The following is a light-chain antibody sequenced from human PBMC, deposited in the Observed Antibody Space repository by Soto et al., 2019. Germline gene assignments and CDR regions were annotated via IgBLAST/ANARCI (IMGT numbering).Light chain of an antibody. V-gene: IGKV1-5*01. CDR1: QSISGC. CDR3: QQYNSYSYT. Sequence: RVTITCRASQSISGCLAWYQQKPGKAPKLLIYGASTLESGVPSRFSGSGSGTEFTLTISSLQPDDFATYFCQQYNSYSYTFGQGTKVDIK. J-gene: IGKJ2*01. CDR2: GAS.